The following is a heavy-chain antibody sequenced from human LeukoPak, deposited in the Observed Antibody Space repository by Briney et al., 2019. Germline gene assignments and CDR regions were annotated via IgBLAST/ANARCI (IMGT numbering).Heavy chain of an antibody. V-gene: IGHV4-39*07. CDR1: GASVSSSSHY. D-gene: IGHD2-2*02. CDR3: ARVTYTSFDI. CDR2: IQYDGNT. Sequence: SETLSLTCTVSGASVSSSSHYWAWIRQSPGRVLEWIAGIQYDGNTYYNSSFKSRVTISLDTSKNQVSLQLRSLTAADTAMFYCARVTYTSFDIWGHGTRVTVSS. J-gene: IGHJ3*02.